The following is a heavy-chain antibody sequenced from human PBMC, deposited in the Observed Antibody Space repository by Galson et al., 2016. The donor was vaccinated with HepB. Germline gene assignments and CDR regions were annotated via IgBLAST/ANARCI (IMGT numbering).Heavy chain of an antibody. CDR1: GFTFSSYS. D-gene: IGHD2-15*01. CDR2: ISTSSSYI. J-gene: IGHJ5*02. CDR3: ARDPVSDEDTHCTGGSCYSGGFDP. Sequence: SLRLSCAASGFTFSSYSMNWVRQAPGKGLEWVSSISTSSSYIYYADSVKGRFTISRDNAKDSLYLQMNSLRDEDTAVYYCARDPVSDEDTHCTGGSCYSGGFDPWGQGTLVTVSS. V-gene: IGHV3-21*01.